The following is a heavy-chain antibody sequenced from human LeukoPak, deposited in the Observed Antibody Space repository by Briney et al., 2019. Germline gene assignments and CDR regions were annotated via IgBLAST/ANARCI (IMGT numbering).Heavy chain of an antibody. CDR2: IYYSGST. D-gene: IGHD3-3*01. Sequence: SETLSLTCAVYGGSFSGYYWSWIRQPPGKGLEWIGYIYYSGSTYYNPSLKSRVTISVDTSKNQFSLKLSSVTAADTAVYYCARVNYDFWSGYYKGGLFDYWGQGTLVTVSS. J-gene: IGHJ4*02. V-gene: IGHV4-59*12. CDR1: GGSFSGYY. CDR3: ARVNYDFWSGYYKGGLFDY.